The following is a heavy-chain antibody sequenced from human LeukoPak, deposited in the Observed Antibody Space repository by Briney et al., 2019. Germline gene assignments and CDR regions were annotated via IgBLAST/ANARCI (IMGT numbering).Heavy chain of an antibody. CDR2: ITSSGGTI. CDR3: ALGREKGYFDY. J-gene: IGHJ4*02. CDR1: GFNFSTYE. Sequence: PGGSLRLSCAGSGFNFSTYEMNWVRQAPGKGLEWVSYITSSGGTIYYAESVKGRFTISRDNAKNSLYLQMNSLRAEDTAVYYCALGREKGYFDYWGQGTLVTVSS. V-gene: IGHV3-48*03.